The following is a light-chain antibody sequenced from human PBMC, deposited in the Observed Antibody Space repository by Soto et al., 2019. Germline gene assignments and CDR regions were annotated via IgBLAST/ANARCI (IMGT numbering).Light chain of an antibody. Sequence: EIVMTQSPATLSVSPGEGATLSCRASQSVSRNLAWYQQKPGQSPRLLIYGASTRATGIPARFSGSGSGTDFTLIISSLQSEDFAFYFCQQYNNWPLTFGQGTKVEFK. CDR3: QQYNNWPLT. V-gene: IGKV3-15*01. CDR2: GAS. J-gene: IGKJ1*01. CDR1: QSVSRN.